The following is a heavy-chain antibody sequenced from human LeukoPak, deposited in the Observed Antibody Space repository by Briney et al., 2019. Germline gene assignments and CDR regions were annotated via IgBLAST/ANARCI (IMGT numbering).Heavy chain of an antibody. V-gene: IGHV4-34*01. J-gene: IGHJ4*02. Sequence: SETLTLTCAVYGGSFRDYFWSWIRQPPGKGLEWIGDINHRGSLSYNPSLKSRVTISVDTSKNQFSLQMRSVTAADTAVYFCARAHKSCITDSCYDPPGYWGQGIPVTVSP. CDR2: INHRGSL. CDR3: ARAHKSCITDSCYDPPGY. D-gene: IGHD2-2*01. CDR1: GGSFRDYF.